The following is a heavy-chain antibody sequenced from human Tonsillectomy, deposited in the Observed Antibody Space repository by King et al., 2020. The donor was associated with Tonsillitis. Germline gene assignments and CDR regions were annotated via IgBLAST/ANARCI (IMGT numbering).Heavy chain of an antibody. CDR1: GFTFTNFA. CDR2: IIGAGSVT. D-gene: IGHD4-17*01. V-gene: IGHV3-23*04. CDR3: ALRMTTVKIYYYYYLDV. J-gene: IGHJ6*03. Sequence: VQLVESGGGLVQPGGSLRLSCAASGFTFTNFAMIWVRQAPGKGLEWVSTIIGAGSVTHYADSVKGRFTISRDDSKNTVSLQMNSLRAEDTAVYYCALRMTTVKIYYYYYLDVWGKGTAVTVSS.